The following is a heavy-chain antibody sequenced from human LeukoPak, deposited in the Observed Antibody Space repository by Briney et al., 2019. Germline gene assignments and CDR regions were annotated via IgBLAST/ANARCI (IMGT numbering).Heavy chain of an antibody. D-gene: IGHD3-3*01. CDR3: ARSSRRNSLRVFGVVTKDQYYFDS. Sequence: SGGSLRLSCAASGFTFSDYYMSWIRQAPGKGLEWVSYISSSGSTIYYADSVKGRFTISRDNAKNSLYLQMNSLRAEDTAVYYCARSSRRNSLRVFGVVTKDQYYFDSWGQGTLVTVSS. V-gene: IGHV3-11*01. CDR1: GFTFSDYY. CDR2: ISSSGSTI. J-gene: IGHJ4*02.